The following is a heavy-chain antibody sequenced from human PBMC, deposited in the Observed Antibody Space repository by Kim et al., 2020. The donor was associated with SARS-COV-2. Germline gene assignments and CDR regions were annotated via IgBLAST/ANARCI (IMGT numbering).Heavy chain of an antibody. CDR3: ARYDGHFYANKSIDY. D-gene: IGHD3-16*01. J-gene: IGHJ4*02. V-gene: IGHV4-34*01. CDR2: INHSGST. Sequence: SETLSLTCAVYGGSFSGYYWSWIRQPPRKGLEWIGEINHSGSTNYNPSLKSRVTISVDTSKNQFSLKLSSVTAADTAVYYCARYDGHFYANKSIDYWGQGTLVTVSS. CDR1: GGSFSGYY.